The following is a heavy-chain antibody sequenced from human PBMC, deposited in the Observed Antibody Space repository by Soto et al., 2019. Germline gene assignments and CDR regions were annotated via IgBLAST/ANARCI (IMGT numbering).Heavy chain of an antibody. D-gene: IGHD2-15*01. Sequence: EVQLVESGGGLVQPGRSLRLSCAASGFTFDDYAMHWVRQAPGKGLEWVSGISWNSGSIGYADSVKGRFTISRDNAKNSLYLQMNSLRAEDTALYYCAKEIGVGGGSKIYYYYYGMDVWGQGTTVTVSS. J-gene: IGHJ6*02. CDR3: AKEIGVGGGSKIYYYYYGMDV. CDR1: GFTFDDYA. CDR2: ISWNSGSI. V-gene: IGHV3-9*01.